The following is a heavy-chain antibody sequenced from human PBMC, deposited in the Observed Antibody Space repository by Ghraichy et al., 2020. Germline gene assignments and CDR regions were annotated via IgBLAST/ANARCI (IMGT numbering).Heavy chain of an antibody. CDR2: IISSTSYI. V-gene: IGHV3-21*01. CDR1: GFTFSTYS. J-gene: IGHJ4*02. Sequence: GGSLRLSCAASGFTFSTYSMNWVRQAPGKGLEWVSSIISSTSYIYYADSVKGRFTISRDNAKNSLYLQMNSLRAEDTAVYYCARLGNSETFDYWGQGTLVTVSS. D-gene: IGHD4-23*01. CDR3: ARLGNSETFDY.